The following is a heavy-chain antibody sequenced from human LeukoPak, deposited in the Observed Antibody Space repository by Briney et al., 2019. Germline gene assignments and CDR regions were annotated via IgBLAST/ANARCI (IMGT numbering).Heavy chain of an antibody. J-gene: IGHJ2*01. Sequence: GGSLRLSCATSGFTVSSNYMSWVRQAPGKGLEWVSVIYGGGSTYYADSVKGRFTISRDNSKNTLYLQMNSLRAEDTAVYYCATLTGYSSSWDNWYFDLWGRGTLVTVSS. D-gene: IGHD6-13*01. CDR3: ATLTGYSSSWDNWYFDL. CDR1: GFTVSSNY. CDR2: IYGGGST. V-gene: IGHV3-66*01.